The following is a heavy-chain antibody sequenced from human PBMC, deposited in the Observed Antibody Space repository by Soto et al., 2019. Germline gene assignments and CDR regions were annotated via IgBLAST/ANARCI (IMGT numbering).Heavy chain of an antibody. J-gene: IGHJ4*02. CDR2: ISHDGSDK. Sequence: GGSLRLSCAASGFTFRNYGMHWVRQAPGKGLEWVAVISHDGSDKYYADSMKGRFIISRDNSENTLFLNMNSLKPEDTAVYYCAKENQHLVHDYWGQGALVTVSS. V-gene: IGHV3-30*18. CDR3: AKENQHLVHDY. CDR1: GFTFRNYG. D-gene: IGHD6-13*01.